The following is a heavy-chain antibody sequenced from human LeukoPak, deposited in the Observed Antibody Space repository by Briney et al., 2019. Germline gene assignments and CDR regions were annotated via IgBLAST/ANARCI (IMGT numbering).Heavy chain of an antibody. J-gene: IGHJ4*02. CDR1: GFTFSGSA. CDR3: GRRDQESRKGYS. CDR2: IRSEANSYTT. Sequence: GGSLRLSCAASGFTFSGSAMHWVRQASGKGLEWVGRIRSEANSYTTVYAASVEGRFTISRDDSKNTAYLQMNSLETDDTAVYYCGRRDQESRKGYSWGQGTLFTVSS. V-gene: IGHV3-73*01.